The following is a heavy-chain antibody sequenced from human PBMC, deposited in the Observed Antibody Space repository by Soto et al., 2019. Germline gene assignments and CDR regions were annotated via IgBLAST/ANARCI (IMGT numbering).Heavy chain of an antibody. CDR3: ARVGLCSSGWYNDYFDY. CDR1: GGTFSSYA. D-gene: IGHD6-19*01. CDR2: IIPIFGTA. Sequence: ASVKVSCKASGGTFSSYAISWVRQAPGQGLEWMGGIIPIFGTANYAQKFQGRVTITADESTSTAYMELSSLRSEDTAVYYCARVGLCSSGWYNDYFDYWGQGTLVTVSS. J-gene: IGHJ4*02. V-gene: IGHV1-69*13.